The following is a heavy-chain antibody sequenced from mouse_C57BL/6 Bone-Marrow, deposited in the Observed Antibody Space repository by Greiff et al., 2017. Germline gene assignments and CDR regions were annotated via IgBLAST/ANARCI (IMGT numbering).Heavy chain of an antibody. CDR1: GYTFTSYW. Sequence: VQLKQPGAELVKPGASVKLSCKASGYTFTSYWMHWVKQRPGQGLAWIGMLHPNSGSTNYNETFKSKATLTVDKSSSTAYMQLSSLTSEDSAVDYCARRGDDGSHDYWGQGTTLTVSS. D-gene: IGHD2-12*01. CDR3: ARRGDDGSHDY. J-gene: IGHJ2*01. V-gene: IGHV1-64*01. CDR2: LHPNSGST.